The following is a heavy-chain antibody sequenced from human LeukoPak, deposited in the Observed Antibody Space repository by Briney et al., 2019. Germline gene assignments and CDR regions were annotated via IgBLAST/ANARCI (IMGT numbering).Heavy chain of an antibody. CDR1: GFTFSSYG. V-gene: IGHV3-30*02. CDR2: IRYDGSNK. CDR3: AKDTGITGTMGNWFDP. Sequence: GGSLRLSCAASGFTFSSYGMHWVRQGPGKGLEWVAFIRYDGSNKYYADSVKGRFTISRDNSKNTLYLQMNSLRAEDTAVYYCAKDTGITGTMGNWFDPWGQGTLVTLSS. J-gene: IGHJ5*02. D-gene: IGHD1-20*01.